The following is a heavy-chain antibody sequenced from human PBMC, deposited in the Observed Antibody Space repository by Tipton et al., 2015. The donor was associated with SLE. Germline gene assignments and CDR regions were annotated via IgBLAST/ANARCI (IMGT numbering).Heavy chain of an antibody. CDR2: IKQDGSEK. D-gene: IGHD3-3*01. CDR3: ARVGGVYYDFWSGYPY. Sequence: LSLTCAVYGGSFSGYYWSWVRQAPGKGLEWVANIKQDGSEKYYVDSVKGRFTISRDNAKNSLYLQMNSLRAEDTAVYYCARVGGVYYDFWSGYPYWGQGTLVTVSS. V-gene: IGHV3-7*01. J-gene: IGHJ4*02. CDR1: GGSFSGYY.